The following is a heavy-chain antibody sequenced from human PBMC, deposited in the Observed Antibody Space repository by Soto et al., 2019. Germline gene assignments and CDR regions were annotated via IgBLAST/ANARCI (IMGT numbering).Heavy chain of an antibody. J-gene: IGHJ4*02. V-gene: IGHV3-73*01. CDR2: IGSKGETYAT. Sequence: GGSLRLSCAASGFTFGVSALQWVCQASGKGLEWLGRIGSKGETYATAYAASVKGRFTISRDDSKNTAYLQMNSLESEDTAVYYCSRDDSDWFFNWGRGTLVTVSS. CDR3: SRDDSDWFFN. D-gene: IGHD3-9*01. CDR1: GFTFGVSA.